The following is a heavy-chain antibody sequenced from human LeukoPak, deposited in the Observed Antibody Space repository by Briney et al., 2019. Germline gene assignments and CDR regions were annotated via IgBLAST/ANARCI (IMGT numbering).Heavy chain of an antibody. CDR2: IKSKTDGCTT. V-gene: IGHV3-15*01. CDR3: TTEVAIAAAGTLFDY. J-gene: IGHJ4*02. CDR1: GFTFSKAW. D-gene: IGHD6-13*01. Sequence: XGSLRLSCAASGFTFSKAWMSWVRQAPGKGVEWVGRIKSKTDGCTTDYAGPVKGRFTISRDDSKNTLYLQMNSLKTEDTAVYYCTTEVAIAAAGTLFDYWGQGTLVTVSS.